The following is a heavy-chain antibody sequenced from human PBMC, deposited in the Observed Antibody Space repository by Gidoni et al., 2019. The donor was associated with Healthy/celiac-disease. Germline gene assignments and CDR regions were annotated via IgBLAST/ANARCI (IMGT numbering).Heavy chain of an antibody. V-gene: IGHV1-69*01. Sequence: QVQLVQSGAEVKKPVSSVKVSCKASGGTFSSYAISWVRQAPGQGLEWMGGIIPIFGTANYAQKFQGRVTITADESTSTAYMELSSLRSEDTAVYYCARVYPLYSSSSNWFDPWGQGTLVTVSS. CDR3: ARVYPLYSSSSNWFDP. J-gene: IGHJ5*02. CDR2: IIPIFGTA. CDR1: GGTFSSYA. D-gene: IGHD6-13*01.